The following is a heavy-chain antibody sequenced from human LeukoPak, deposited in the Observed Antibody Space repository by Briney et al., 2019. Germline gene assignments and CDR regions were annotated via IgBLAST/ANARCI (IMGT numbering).Heavy chain of an antibody. CDR1: GGSISRYY. D-gene: IGHD4-17*01. CDR3: ARELDYGGFDY. J-gene: IGHJ4*02. V-gene: IGHV4-59*01. CDR2: IYYSGNT. Sequence: SETLSLNCTVSGGSISRYYWRWIRQPPGKGLEWIGYIYYSGNTNYNPSLKSRVTISVDTSKNQFSLKLSSVTAADTAVYYCARELDYGGFDYWGQGTLVTVSS.